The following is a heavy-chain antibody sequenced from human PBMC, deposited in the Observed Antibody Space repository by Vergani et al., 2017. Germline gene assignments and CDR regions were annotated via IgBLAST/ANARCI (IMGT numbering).Heavy chain of an antibody. D-gene: IGHD3-10*01. J-gene: IGHJ5*02. Sequence: QVQLVQSGAEVKKPGASVKVSCKASGYTFTSYGISWVRQAPGQGLEWMGWISAYNGNTNYAQKLQARVTMTTDTSTSTAYMELRSLGSDDTAVYYCARGSDYYGSGSYRFDPWGQGTLVTFTS. CDR2: ISAYNGNT. CDR1: GYTFTSYG. V-gene: IGHV1-18*01. CDR3: ARGSDYYGSGSYRFDP.